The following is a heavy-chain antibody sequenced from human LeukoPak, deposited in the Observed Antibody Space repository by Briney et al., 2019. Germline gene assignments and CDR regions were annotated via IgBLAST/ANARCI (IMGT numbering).Heavy chain of an antibody. CDR3: ARELAYCGGDCYLRALDV. V-gene: IGHV4-38-2*02. CDR2: IHHSGNT. CDR1: GYSISSGYY. J-gene: IGHJ6*04. Sequence: SETLSLTCTVSGYSISSGYYWGWIRQTPGKGLEWIGSIHHSGNTYYNPSLKSRVTISVDTSKNQFSLKLRSLTAADTAVYYCARELAYCGGDCYLRALDVWGKGTTVTVSS. D-gene: IGHD2-21*02.